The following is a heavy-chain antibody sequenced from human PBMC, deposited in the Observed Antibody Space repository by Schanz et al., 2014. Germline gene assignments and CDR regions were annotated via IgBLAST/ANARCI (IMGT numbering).Heavy chain of an antibody. CDR3: ARDERDLPRSLFVF. Sequence: QVQLQESGPGLVRPSETLSLTCTVSGGSISNYYWSWIRQPPGKGLEWIGYVYYSGSTNYYPSLKSRVTISVDTSKNQFSLKLNSVTPADTAVYYCARDERDLPRSLFVFWGQGTLVTVSS. D-gene: IGHD2-2*01. V-gene: IGHV4-59*01. CDR2: VYYSGST. J-gene: IGHJ4*02. CDR1: GGSISNYY.